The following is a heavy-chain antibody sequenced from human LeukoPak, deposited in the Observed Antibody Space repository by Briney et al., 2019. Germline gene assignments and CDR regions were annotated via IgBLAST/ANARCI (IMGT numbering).Heavy chain of an antibody. V-gene: IGHV4-30-2*01. Sequence: PSQTLSLTCTVSGGSISSGGYYWSWIRQPPGKGLEWIGYIYHSGSTYYNPSLKSRVTISVDRSKNQFSLKLSSVTAADTAVYYCARDIVVVPAAINWYFDLWGRGTLVTVSS. D-gene: IGHD2-2*02. CDR1: GGSISSGGYY. CDR2: IYHSGST. J-gene: IGHJ2*01. CDR3: ARDIVVVPAAINWYFDL.